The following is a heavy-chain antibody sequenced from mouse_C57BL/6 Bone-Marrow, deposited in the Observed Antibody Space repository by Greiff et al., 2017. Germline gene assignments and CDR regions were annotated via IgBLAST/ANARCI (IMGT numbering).Heavy chain of an antibody. CDR1: GYTFTSYW. Sequence: QVQLQQPGAELVMPGASVKLSCKASGYTFTSYWMHWVKQRPGQGLEWIGEIDPSDSYTNYNQKFKGKSTLTVDKSSSTAYMQLRSLTSEDSAVYYCARLGRFDYWGQGTTLTVSS. J-gene: IGHJ2*01. D-gene: IGHD4-1*01. CDR3: ARLGRFDY. V-gene: IGHV1-69*01. CDR2: IDPSDSYT.